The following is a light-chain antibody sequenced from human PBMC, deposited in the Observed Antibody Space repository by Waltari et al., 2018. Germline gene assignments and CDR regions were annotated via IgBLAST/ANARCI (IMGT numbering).Light chain of an antibody. J-gene: IGKJ3*01. CDR2: GAS. V-gene: IGKV1-39*01. Sequence: DIQMTQSPPSLSASVGDRVTTTCRATQRISTSLNWYQQKQGKAPNLLIYGASSLERGVPSRFSGSGSGTDFTLTISSLHPEDFATYYCQQSYTTPFTFGPGTKVDLK. CDR3: QQSYTTPFT. CDR1: QRISTS.